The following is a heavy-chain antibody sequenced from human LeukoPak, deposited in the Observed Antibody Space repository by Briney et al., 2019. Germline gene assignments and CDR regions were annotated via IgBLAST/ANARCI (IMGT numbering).Heavy chain of an antibody. Sequence: SETLSLTCAVYGGSFSGYYWSWIRQPPGKGLEWIGEINHSGSTNYNPSLKSRVTISVDTSKNQFSLKLSSVTAADTAVYYCARAPGYCSSTSCYSRSSLDYWGQGTLVTVSS. V-gene: IGHV4-34*01. CDR1: GGSFSGYY. CDR3: ARAPGYCSSTSCYSRSSLDY. J-gene: IGHJ4*02. CDR2: INHSGST. D-gene: IGHD2-2*02.